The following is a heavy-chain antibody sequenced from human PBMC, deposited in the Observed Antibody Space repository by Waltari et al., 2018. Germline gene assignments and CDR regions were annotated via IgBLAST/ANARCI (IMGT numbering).Heavy chain of an antibody. CDR1: GGSFSGYY. Sequence: QVQLQQWGAGLLKPSETLSLTCAVYGGSFSGYYWSWIRQPQGKGLEWIGEINHSGSTNYNSSLKSRVTISVDTSKNQFSLKLSSVTAADTAGYYCARGRGYSGYDPYYWGQGTLVTVSS. CDR3: ARGRGYSGYDPYY. J-gene: IGHJ4*02. CDR2: INHSGST. D-gene: IGHD5-12*01. V-gene: IGHV4-34*01.